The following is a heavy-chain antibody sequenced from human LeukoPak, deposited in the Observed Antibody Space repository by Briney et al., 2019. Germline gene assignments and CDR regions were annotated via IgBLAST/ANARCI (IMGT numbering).Heavy chain of an antibody. V-gene: IGHV4-4*02. CDR2: IYHSGST. CDR1: GGSISSSNW. D-gene: IGHD6-19*01. J-gene: IGHJ4*02. CDR3: ATRAVDVTVSYFDY. Sequence: PSETLSVSCAVSGGSISSSNWWSWVRQPPGKGLEWIGEIYHSGSTNYNPSLKSRVTMSVDKSKNQFSLKLSSVTAADTAVYYCATRAVDVTVSYFDYWGQGTLVTVSS.